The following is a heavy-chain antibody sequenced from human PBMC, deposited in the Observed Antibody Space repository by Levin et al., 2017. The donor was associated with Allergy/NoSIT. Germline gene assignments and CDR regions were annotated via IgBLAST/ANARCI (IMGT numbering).Heavy chain of an antibody. CDR1: GFTFSSYN. Sequence: GESLKISCAASGFTFSSYNMNWVRQAPGKGLEWISYISSSSSTIYYADSVKGRFSISRDNAKNSLYLQMNSLRNDDTAVNYCTRRLEAWGQGTLVTVSS. CDR2: ISSSSSTI. CDR3: TRRLEA. J-gene: IGHJ5*02. V-gene: IGHV3-48*02.